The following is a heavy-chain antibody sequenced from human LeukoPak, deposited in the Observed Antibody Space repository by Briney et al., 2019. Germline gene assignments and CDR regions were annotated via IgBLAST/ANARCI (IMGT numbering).Heavy chain of an antibody. Sequence: PSETLSLTCTVSGGSISSSSYYWGWIRQPPGKGLEWIGSIYYSGSTYYNPSLKSRVTISVDRSKNQFSLKLSSVTAADTAVYYCARVGPAAILSYFDYWGQGTLVTVSS. CDR1: GGSISSSSYY. CDR2: IYYSGST. CDR3: ARVGPAAILSYFDY. J-gene: IGHJ4*02. V-gene: IGHV4-39*07. D-gene: IGHD2-2*02.